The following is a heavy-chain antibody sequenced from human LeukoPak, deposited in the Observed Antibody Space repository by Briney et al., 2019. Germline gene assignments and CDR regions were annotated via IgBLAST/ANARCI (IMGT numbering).Heavy chain of an antibody. Sequence: GGSLRLSCAASGFTFSSYAMSWVRQAPGKGLEWVSAISGSGGKTYYADSVKGRFTISRDNSKNTLYLQTNSLRAEDTAVYYCAKRLGSNDNAFDIWGQGTMVTVSS. J-gene: IGHJ3*02. CDR1: GFTFSSYA. D-gene: IGHD3-9*01. V-gene: IGHV3-23*01. CDR2: ISGSGGKT. CDR3: AKRLGSNDNAFDI.